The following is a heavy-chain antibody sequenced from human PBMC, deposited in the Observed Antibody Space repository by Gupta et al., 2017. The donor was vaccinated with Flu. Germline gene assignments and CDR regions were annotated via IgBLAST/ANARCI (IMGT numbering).Heavy chain of an antibody. V-gene: IGHV3-15*01. CDR1: GFNFIDAY. CDR2: LKSHADGGTT. J-gene: IGHJ3*02. CDR3: TTDSSGGITFDI. Sequence: EVQLVESGGGLVEPGGSLRLSCAASGFNFIDAYMHWVRQAPGKGLEWVGRLKSHADGGTTDYGAPVKGRFIISRDDSKNMLFLQMRSLQTEDTAMYFCTTDSSGGITFDIWGQGTMVTVSS. D-gene: IGHD3-16*01.